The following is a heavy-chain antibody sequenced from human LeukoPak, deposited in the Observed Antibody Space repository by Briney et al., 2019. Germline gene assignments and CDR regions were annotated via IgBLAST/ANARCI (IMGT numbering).Heavy chain of an antibody. Sequence: PSETLSLTCAVYGGSFRGYYWSWIRQPPGKGLEWIGEINHSGSTNYNPSLKSRVTISVDTSKNQFSLKLSSVTAADTAVYYCARSANRGVLRRWFDPWGQGTLVTVSS. V-gene: IGHV4-34*01. CDR2: INHSGST. CDR3: ARSANRGVLRRWFDP. CDR1: GGSFRGYY. D-gene: IGHD3-10*01. J-gene: IGHJ5*02.